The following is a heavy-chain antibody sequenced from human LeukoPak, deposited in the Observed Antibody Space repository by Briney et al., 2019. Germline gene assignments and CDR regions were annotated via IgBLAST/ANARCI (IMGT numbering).Heavy chain of an antibody. CDR3: ARAAEGDYFDY. J-gene: IGHJ4*02. CDR1: GGSISSGGYS. CDR2: ICHSGST. D-gene: IGHD6-19*01. V-gene: IGHV4-30-2*01. Sequence: SQTLSLTCAVSGGSISSGGYSWSWIRQPPGKGLEWIGYICHSGSTYYNPSLKSRVTISVDRSKNQFSLKLSSVTAADTAVYYCARAAEGDYFDYWGQGTLVTVSS.